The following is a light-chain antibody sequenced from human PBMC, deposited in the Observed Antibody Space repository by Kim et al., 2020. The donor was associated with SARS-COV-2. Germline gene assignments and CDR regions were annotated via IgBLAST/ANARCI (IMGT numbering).Light chain of an antibody. CDR2: DVG. CDR1: SSGVGGYDY. J-gene: IGLJ1*01. CDR3: CSYAGSYTFV. Sequence: GQSVTISCTGTSSGVGGYDYVSWYQQHPGEAPKLMIYDVGKRPSGVPDRFSGSKSGNTASLTISGLQAEDEADYYCCSYAGSYTFVFGTGTKVTVL. V-gene: IGLV2-11*01.